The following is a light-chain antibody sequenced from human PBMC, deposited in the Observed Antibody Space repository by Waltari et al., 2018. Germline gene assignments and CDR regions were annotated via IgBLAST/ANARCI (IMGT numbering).Light chain of an antibody. J-gene: IGKJ1*01. Sequence: DIQMTQSPSSLSASVGHRVTITCRASQSINSFLSWYQQRPGGAPKLLIYAASTLQSGVPSRFSGSGSGTEYNFTINGLQPEDFATYYCQRTYTTPWTFGPGTKVEI. CDR3: QRTYTTPWT. CDR2: AAS. V-gene: IGKV1-39*01. CDR1: QSINSF.